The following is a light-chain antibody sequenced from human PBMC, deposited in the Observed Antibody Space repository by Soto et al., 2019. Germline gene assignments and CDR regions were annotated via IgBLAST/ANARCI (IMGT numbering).Light chain of an antibody. J-gene: IGKJ3*01. CDR3: QQYYNTPFA. V-gene: IGKV4-1*01. CDR2: WAS. Sequence: DIVMTQSPDSLAVSLGERATINCKSSQSVLYSSNNKNYLAWYQQKPGQPPKLLIYWASARESGVPDRFSGSGSGTDCTLTIISLQAEDVAVYYCQQYYNTPFAFGPGTKVDIK. CDR1: QSVLYSSNNKNY.